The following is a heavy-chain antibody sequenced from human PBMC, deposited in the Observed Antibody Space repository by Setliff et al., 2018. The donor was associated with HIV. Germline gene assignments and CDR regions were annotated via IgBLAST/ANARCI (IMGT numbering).Heavy chain of an antibody. J-gene: IGHJ4*02. CDR2: IAYSGTTMYF. CDR3: ARGPPFAY. V-gene: IGHV4-38-2*01. Sequence: LSLTCAVSGYSISSGYYWGWIRQPPGKGLEWIGSIAYSGTTMYFNYNPSLESRLSLSEDTSRHQFSLKLTSVTADDTGIYYCARGPPFAYWGQGLLVTVS. CDR1: GYSISSGYY.